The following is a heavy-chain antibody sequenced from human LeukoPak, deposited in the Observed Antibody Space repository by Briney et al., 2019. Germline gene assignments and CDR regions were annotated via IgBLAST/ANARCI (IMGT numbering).Heavy chain of an antibody. D-gene: IGHD2-2*01. CDR2: INPNSRGT. CDR1: GYTFTVYY. CDR3: ARVRRNGIVVVPAHYYFDY. J-gene: IGHJ4*02. V-gene: IGHV1-2*02. Sequence: ASVTVSFTASGYTFTVYYMHWVRQAPGQELEWMGWINPNSRGTNYAQKFQGRVTMTRDTSISTAYMELSRLRSDDTAVYYCARVRRNGIVVVPAHYYFDYWGQGTLVTVSS.